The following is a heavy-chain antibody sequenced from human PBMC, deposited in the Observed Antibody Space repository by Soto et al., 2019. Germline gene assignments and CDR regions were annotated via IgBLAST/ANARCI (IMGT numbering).Heavy chain of an antibody. Sequence: QVQLVQSGAEVKKPGASVKVSCKASGYTFTSYGISWVRQAPGQGLEWMGWISAYNGNTNYAQKFQGRVTMTTDTSTSTAYMELRSLRSDDTAVYFCARGGRHDSSGYYLPFSGMDVWGQGTTVTVSS. CDR1: GYTFTSYG. CDR2: ISAYNGNT. J-gene: IGHJ6*02. V-gene: IGHV1-18*01. D-gene: IGHD3-22*01. CDR3: ARGGRHDSSGYYLPFSGMDV.